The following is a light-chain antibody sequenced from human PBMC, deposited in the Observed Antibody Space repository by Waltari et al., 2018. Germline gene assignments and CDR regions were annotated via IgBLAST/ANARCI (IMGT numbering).Light chain of an antibody. J-gene: IGKJ1*01. CDR2: WAS. Sequence: DIVMTQSPDSLAVSLGERATINCKSSQSVLYSSNNKNYLAWYQQKPGQTPKLLIYWASTRESGVPDRFSGSGSGTDFTLTICSLQAEDVAVYYCQQYYTTPRTFGQGTKVEVK. CDR1: QSVLYSSNNKNY. V-gene: IGKV4-1*01. CDR3: QQYYTTPRT.